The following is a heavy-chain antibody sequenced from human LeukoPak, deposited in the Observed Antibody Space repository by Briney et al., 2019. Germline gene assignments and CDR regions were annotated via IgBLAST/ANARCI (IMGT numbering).Heavy chain of an antibody. Sequence: GGSLRLSCAASGFAFSSHAMTWVRQAPGKGLEWVSSISGSAEKTYYADSVKGRFTISRDSSQKILNLQMDNLRVEDTAIYYCARGSTYDFWSGDALDVWGQGTMVTVAS. J-gene: IGHJ3*01. D-gene: IGHD3-3*01. CDR3: ARGSTYDFWSGDALDV. CDR2: ISGSAEKT. CDR1: GFAFSSHA. V-gene: IGHV3-23*01.